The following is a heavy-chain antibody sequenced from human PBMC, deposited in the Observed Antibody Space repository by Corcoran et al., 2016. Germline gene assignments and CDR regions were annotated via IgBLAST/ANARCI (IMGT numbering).Heavy chain of an antibody. D-gene: IGHD3-16*01. CDR3: TRGIGGDGMDV. J-gene: IGHJ6*02. V-gene: IGHV3-73*02. CDR2: IRSRPNSYAT. Sequence: EVQLVESGGDLVQPGGSLRLSCAASGFTFSDSAIHWVRQASGNGLVWVGRIRSRPNSYATAYAASLGGRFTISRDDSKNTAYLQMNSLKTEDLAVYYCTRGIGGDGMDVWGQWNTVTGSS. CDR1: GFTFSDSA.